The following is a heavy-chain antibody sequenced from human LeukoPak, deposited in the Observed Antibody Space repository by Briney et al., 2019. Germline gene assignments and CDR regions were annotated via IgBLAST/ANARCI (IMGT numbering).Heavy chain of an antibody. V-gene: IGHV3-23*01. CDR3: AKALWNDRTYFDY. CDR1: GFTFNNYA. D-gene: IGHD1-1*01. J-gene: IGHJ4*02. CDR2: ITGSGNSI. Sequence: GGSLRLSCAASGFTFNNYAMNWVRQAPGKGLEWVAGITGSGNSINYADSVRGRFTISRDNSKNTVYLQMTSLRAEDTATYYCAKALWNDRTYFDYWGQGTLVTVSS.